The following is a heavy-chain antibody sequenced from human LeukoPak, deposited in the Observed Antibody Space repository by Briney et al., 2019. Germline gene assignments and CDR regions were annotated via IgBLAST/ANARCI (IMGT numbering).Heavy chain of an antibody. CDR2: IRYDGSNK. CDR3: AKDNGRCDFGVVI. Sequence: GGSLRLSCAASGFTFSSYGMHWVRQAPGKGLEWVAFIRYDGSNKYYADSVKGRFTISRDNSKNTLYLQMNSLRAEDTAVYYCAKDNGRCDFGVVIWGRGTLVTVSS. J-gene: IGHJ2*01. D-gene: IGHD3-3*01. CDR1: GFTFSSYG. V-gene: IGHV3-30*02.